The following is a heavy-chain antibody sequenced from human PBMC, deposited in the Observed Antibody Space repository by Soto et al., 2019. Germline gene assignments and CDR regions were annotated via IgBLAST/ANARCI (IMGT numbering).Heavy chain of an antibody. CDR1: GYTLTELS. J-gene: IGHJ4*02. CDR2: FDPEDGET. V-gene: IGHV1-24*01. Sequence: ASVKVSCKVSGYTLTELSMHWVRQAPGKGLEWMGGFDPEDGETIYAQKFQGRVTMTEDTSTDTAYMELSSLRSEDTAVYYCATYPLGVGATNFYYFDYWGQGTLVTVSS. D-gene: IGHD1-26*01. CDR3: ATYPLGVGATNFYYFDY.